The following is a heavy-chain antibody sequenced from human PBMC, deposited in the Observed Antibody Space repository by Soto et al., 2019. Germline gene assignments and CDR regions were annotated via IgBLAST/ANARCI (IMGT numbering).Heavy chain of an antibody. CDR3: ARVAVQVDEILTGYSDYHYYYGMDV. CDR2: IWYDGSNQ. Sequence: QVQLVESGGGVVQPGRSLRLSCAASGFTFSRNGMHWVRQAPGKGLEWVAIIWYDGSNQYYADSVKGRFTLSRNNSKNTLYLQMNSLRAEDTAVYYCARVAVQVDEILTGYSDYHYYYGMDVWGQGTTVTVSS. D-gene: IGHD3-9*01. J-gene: IGHJ6*02. V-gene: IGHV3-33*01. CDR1: GFTFSRNG.